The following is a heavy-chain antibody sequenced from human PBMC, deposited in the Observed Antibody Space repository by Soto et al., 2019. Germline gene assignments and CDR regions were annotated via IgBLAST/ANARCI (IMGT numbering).Heavy chain of an antibody. Sequence: GGSLRLSCAASGFTFSSYGMHWVRQAPGKGLEWVAVISYDGSNKYYADSVKGRFTISRDNSKNTLYLQMNSLRAEDTAVYYCAKDDFGEFTLYGMDVWGQGTTVTVPS. CDR1: GFTFSSYG. V-gene: IGHV3-30*18. D-gene: IGHD3-10*01. J-gene: IGHJ6*02. CDR2: ISYDGSNK. CDR3: AKDDFGEFTLYGMDV.